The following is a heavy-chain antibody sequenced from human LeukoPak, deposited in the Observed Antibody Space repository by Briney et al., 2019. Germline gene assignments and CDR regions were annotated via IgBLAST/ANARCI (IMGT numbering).Heavy chain of an antibody. V-gene: IGHV1-2*02. Sequence: ASVKVSCKASGYTFTGYYMHWVRQAPGQGLEWMGWINPNSGGTNYAQKFQGRVTMTRDTSISTAYMELSRLRSDDAAVYYCARGLRGWFGEFYYYYMDVWGKGTTVTISS. D-gene: IGHD3-10*01. J-gene: IGHJ6*03. CDR2: INPNSGGT. CDR1: GYTFTGYY. CDR3: ARGLRGWFGEFYYYYMDV.